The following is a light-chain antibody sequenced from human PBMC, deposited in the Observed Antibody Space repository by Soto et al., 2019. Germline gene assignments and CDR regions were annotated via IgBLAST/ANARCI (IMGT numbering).Light chain of an antibody. V-gene: IGKV3D-15*01. CDR1: ESVGTN. CDR3: QQYNNWGLS. Sequence: IVMTQSPATLSVSPGDEVTLSCRASESVGTNLAWYQQKPGQAPRLLIYGSSTRATGIPATFNGSGSGTEFTLTISSLQSEESAIYYCQQYNNWGLSFGGGTKVEIK. J-gene: IGKJ4*01. CDR2: GSS.